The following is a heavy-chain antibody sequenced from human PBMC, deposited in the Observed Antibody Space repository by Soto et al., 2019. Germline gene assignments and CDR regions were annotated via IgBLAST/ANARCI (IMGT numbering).Heavy chain of an antibody. CDR3: ATDGRIVVVPAGRDYYYYGMDV. V-gene: IGHV1-18*04. D-gene: IGHD2-2*01. CDR1: GYTFTSYG. CDR2: ISAYNGNT. J-gene: IGHJ6*02. Sequence: ASVKVSCKASGYTFTSYGISWVRQAPGQGLEWMGWISAYNGNTNYAQKLQGRVTMTTDTSTSTAYMELRSLRSDDTAVYYCATDGRIVVVPAGRDYYYYGMDVWGQGTTVTVSS.